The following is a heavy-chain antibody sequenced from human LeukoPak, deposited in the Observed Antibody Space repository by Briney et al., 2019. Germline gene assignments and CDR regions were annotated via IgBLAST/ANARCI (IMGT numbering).Heavy chain of an antibody. CDR3: AEELFCGGWRCYPSAFRIDL. V-gene: IGHV3-23*01. CDR1: GFTFSSYA. Sequence: PGGSLRLSCAASGFTFSSYAMSWVRQAPGKGLEWVSSISGSGNRTYYADSVKGRFTISRDNSKNTLFLQMNSLRAEDTAVYYRAEELFCGGWRCYPSAFRIDLWGQRTTV. J-gene: IGHJ6*02. CDR2: ISGSGNRT. D-gene: IGHD3-9*01.